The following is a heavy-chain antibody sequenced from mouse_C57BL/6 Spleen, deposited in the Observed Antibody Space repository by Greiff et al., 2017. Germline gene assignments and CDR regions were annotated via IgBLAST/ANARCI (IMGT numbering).Heavy chain of an antibody. CDR3: ARSDWDQAWFAY. J-gene: IGHJ3*01. CDR1: GYTFTDYY. CDR2: INPNNGGT. V-gene: IGHV1-26*01. Sequence: EVQLQQSGPELVKPGASVKISCKASGYTFTDYYMNWVKQSHGKSLEWIGDINPNNGGTSYNQKFKGKATLTVDKSSSTAYMELRSLTSEDSAVYYCARSDWDQAWFAYWGKGTLVTVSA. D-gene: IGHD4-1*01.